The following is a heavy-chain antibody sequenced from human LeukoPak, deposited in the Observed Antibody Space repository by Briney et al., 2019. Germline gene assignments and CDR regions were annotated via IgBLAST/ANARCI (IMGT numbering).Heavy chain of an antibody. J-gene: IGHJ4*02. CDR2: ISTYSGNT. D-gene: IGHD6-13*01. CDR3: ARTSGVSVAGSPYYFDF. V-gene: IGHV1-18*01. CDR1: GYLFINYG. Sequence: ASVNVSCKASGYLFINYGITWLRQPPGQGLECMGCISTYSGNTDYAQKHQGRVTMTTDRSTTTAYMELRSLGFDDTAVYYCARTSGVSVAGSPYYFDFWGQGTLITVSS.